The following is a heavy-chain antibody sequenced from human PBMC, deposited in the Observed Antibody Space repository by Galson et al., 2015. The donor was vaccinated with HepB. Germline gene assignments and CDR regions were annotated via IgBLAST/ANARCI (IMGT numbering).Heavy chain of an antibody. CDR3: ARDLHGGAVAGALDY. D-gene: IGHD6-19*01. Sequence: SVKVSCKASGYTFTGYYMHWVRQAPGQGLEWMGWINPNSGGTNYAQKFQGRVTMTRDTSISTAYMELSRLRSDDTAVYYCARDLHGGAVAGALDYWGQGTLVTVSS. CDR1: GYTFTGYY. CDR2: INPNSGGT. V-gene: IGHV1-2*02. J-gene: IGHJ4*02.